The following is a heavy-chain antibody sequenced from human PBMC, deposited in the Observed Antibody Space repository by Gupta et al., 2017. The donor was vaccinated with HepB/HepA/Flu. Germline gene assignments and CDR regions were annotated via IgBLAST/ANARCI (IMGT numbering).Heavy chain of an antibody. CDR3: ARGRYNWNH. CDR1: GGSFSGYY. J-gene: IGHJ5*02. CDR2: INHSGST. Sequence: QVQLQQWGAGLLKPSETLPLTCAVYGGSFSGYYWSWIRQPPGKGLEWIGEINHSGSTNYNPSLKSRVTISVDTSKNQFPLKLSSVTAADTAVYYCARGRYNWNHWGQGTRGTVAS. V-gene: IGHV4-34*01. D-gene: IGHD1-20*01.